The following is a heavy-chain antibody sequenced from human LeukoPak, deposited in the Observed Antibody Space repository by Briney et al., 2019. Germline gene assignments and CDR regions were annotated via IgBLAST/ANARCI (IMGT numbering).Heavy chain of an antibody. Sequence: GGSLRLSCAASGFTFSSYSMNWVRQAPGKGLEWVSSISSSSSYIYYADPVKGRFTISRDNAKNSLYLQMNSLRAEDTAAYYCARDRDVLLWFGELSGGLFDYWGQGTLVTVSS. CDR3: ARDRDVLLWFGELSGGLFDY. J-gene: IGHJ4*02. V-gene: IGHV3-21*01. CDR2: ISSSSSYI. D-gene: IGHD3-10*01. CDR1: GFTFSSYS.